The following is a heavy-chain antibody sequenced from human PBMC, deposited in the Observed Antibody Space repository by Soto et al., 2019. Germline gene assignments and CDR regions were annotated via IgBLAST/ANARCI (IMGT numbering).Heavy chain of an antibody. CDR2: ISAYNGNT. Sequence: QVQLVQSGGEVKKPGASVKVSCKTSGYSFTTYGISWVRQAPGQGLEWMGWISAYNGNTNYAQKLQGRVTMTTDTSTSTAYMELRSLRSDDTAVYYCAREGPAPYYYYGMDVWGQGSKVTVS. CDR3: AREGPAPYYYYGMDV. J-gene: IGHJ6*02. CDR1: GYSFTTYG. V-gene: IGHV1-18*01.